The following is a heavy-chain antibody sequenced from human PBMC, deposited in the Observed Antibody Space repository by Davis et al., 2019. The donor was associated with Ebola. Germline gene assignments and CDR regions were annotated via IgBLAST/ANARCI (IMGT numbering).Heavy chain of an antibody. CDR1: GFTFSSYW. CDR2: INSDGSST. J-gene: IGHJ4*02. CDR3: ARDGRRSIAARQTYPI. D-gene: IGHD6-6*01. Sequence: GESLKISCAASGFTFSSYWMHWVRQAPGKGLVWVSRINSDGSSTSYADSVKGRFTISRDNAKNTLYLQMNSLRAEDTAVYYCARDGRRSIAARQTYPIWGQGTLVTVSS. V-gene: IGHV3-74*01.